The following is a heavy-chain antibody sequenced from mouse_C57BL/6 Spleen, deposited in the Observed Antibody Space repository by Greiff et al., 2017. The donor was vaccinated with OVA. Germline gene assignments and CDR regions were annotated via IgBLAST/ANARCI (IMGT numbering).Heavy chain of an antibody. CDR3: AREGKGGRYFDV. CDR1: GYTFTSYW. D-gene: IGHD1-3*01. V-gene: IGHV1-64*01. J-gene: IGHJ1*03. Sequence: QVHVKQSGAELVKPGASVKLSCKASGYTFTSYWMHWVKQRPGQGLEWIGMIHPNSGSTNYNEKFKSKATLTVDKSSSPAYMQLSSLTSEDSAVYYCAREGKGGRYFDVWGTGTTVTVSS. CDR2: IHPNSGST.